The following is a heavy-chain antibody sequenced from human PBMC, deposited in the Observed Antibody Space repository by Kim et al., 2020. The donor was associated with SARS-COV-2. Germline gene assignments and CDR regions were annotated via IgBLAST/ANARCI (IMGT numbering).Heavy chain of an antibody. Sequence: QKFQGRVTMTRDTSTSTVYMELSSLRSEDTAVYYCAREWGGYSYGSFDYWGQGTLVTVSS. J-gene: IGHJ4*02. V-gene: IGHV1-46*01. CDR3: AREWGGYSYGSFDY. D-gene: IGHD5-18*01.